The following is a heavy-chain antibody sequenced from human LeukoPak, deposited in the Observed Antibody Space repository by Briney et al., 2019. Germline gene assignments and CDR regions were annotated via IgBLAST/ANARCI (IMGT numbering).Heavy chain of an antibody. CDR2: IIPISGTT. Sequence: SVKVSCKASGYTFTSYGISWVRQAPGQGLEWMGGIIPISGTTNYAQKVQGRVTITADKSTSTAYMELSSLRSEDTAVYYCATLCCGSYYMDVWGKGTTVTVSS. D-gene: IGHD2-15*01. CDR3: ATLCCGSYYMDV. J-gene: IGHJ6*03. V-gene: IGHV1-69*06. CDR1: GYTFTSYG.